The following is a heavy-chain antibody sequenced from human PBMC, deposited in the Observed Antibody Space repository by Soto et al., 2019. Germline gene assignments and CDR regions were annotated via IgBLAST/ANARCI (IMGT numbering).Heavy chain of an antibody. CDR2: ITYDGSNQ. Sequence: WGSLRLSCAASGFIFSSYTIHFCRHSPGKGLEWVGVITYDGSNQYYADPVKGRFTISRDNSRNMLFLQMNSLRPDDTAVYYCARAPSGSYPEFDYWGQGTLVTVSS. D-gene: IGHD1-26*01. CDR3: ARAPSGSYPEFDY. J-gene: IGHJ4*02. CDR1: GFIFSSYT. V-gene: IGHV3-30-3*01.